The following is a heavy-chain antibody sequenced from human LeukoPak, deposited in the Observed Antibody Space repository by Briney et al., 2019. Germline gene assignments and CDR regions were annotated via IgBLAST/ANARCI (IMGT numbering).Heavy chain of an antibody. Sequence: GESLRISCKGSGYSFTSYWISWVRQMPGKGLEWMGIIHPGDSDTRYSPSFEGQVTISADKSISTAYLQWSSLKASDTAMYYCARSLTAAAGDYWGQGTLVTVSS. V-gene: IGHV5-51*01. CDR2: IHPGDSDT. CDR1: GYSFTSYW. J-gene: IGHJ4*02. D-gene: IGHD6-25*01. CDR3: ARSLTAAAGDY.